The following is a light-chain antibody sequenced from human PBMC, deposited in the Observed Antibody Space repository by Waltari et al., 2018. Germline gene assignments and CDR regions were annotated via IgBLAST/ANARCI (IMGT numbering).Light chain of an antibody. CDR2: GAS. J-gene: IGKJ3*01. Sequence: EIVLTQSPGTLSLSPGERATLSCRASQRVNSSYLAWYQQKTGQAPRLLIHGASSRATAIPDRFSGSGSGTDFTLTISRLEPEDFAVYYCQQYGSSPPTGFGPGTKLDIK. CDR1: QRVNSSY. V-gene: IGKV3-20*01. CDR3: QQYGSSPPTG.